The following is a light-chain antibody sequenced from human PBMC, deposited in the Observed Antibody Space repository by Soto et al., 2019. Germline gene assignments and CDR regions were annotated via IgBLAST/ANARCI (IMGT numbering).Light chain of an antibody. Sequence: DIQMTQSPSSLSASVGDRVTITCRASQSISSYLNWYQQKPGKAPKYLIYAASSLQSGVPSRFSGSGSGTDFTLTISSLQPEDFATYYCQQSYSTVLTFGGGTKVEIK. CDR1: QSISSY. CDR3: QQSYSTVLT. CDR2: AAS. J-gene: IGKJ4*01. V-gene: IGKV1-39*01.